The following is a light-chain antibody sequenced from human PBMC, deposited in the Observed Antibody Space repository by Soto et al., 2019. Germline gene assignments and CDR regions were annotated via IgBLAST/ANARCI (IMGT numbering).Light chain of an antibody. CDR3: QQSYSTLLT. Sequence: DIQMTQSPSSLSASVGDRVTITCRASQSISSYLNWYQQKPGKAPKLLIYAASSLQSGVPSRFSGSGSGTDFTLTISSLQPEDFATYYCQQSYSTLLTFGGGTKLELK. J-gene: IGKJ4*01. V-gene: IGKV1-39*01. CDR2: AAS. CDR1: QSISSY.